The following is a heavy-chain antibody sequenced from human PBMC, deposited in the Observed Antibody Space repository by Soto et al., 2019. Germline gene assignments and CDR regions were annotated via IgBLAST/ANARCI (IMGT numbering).Heavy chain of an antibody. D-gene: IGHD2-15*01. J-gene: IGHJ4*02. CDR1: GRSISSVNYY. CDR2: IYYSGST. Sequence: QVQLQESGPGLVKPSQTLSLTCTVSGRSISSVNYYWSWIRQPPGKGLEWIGYIYYSGSTYYNPSLSSRVTISVDTYKNQFSLRLSSVTAADTAVYYCARYGSGECNRGTCYSPFDYWGQGTLVTVSS. V-gene: IGHV4-30-4*01. CDR3: ARYGSGECNRGTCYSPFDY.